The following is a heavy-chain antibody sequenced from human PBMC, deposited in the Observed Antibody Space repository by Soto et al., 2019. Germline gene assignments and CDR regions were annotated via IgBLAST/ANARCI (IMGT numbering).Heavy chain of an antibody. CDR1: GFTFTSYA. CDR3: AKARFDCISTRCYNPVF. J-gene: IGHJ4*02. V-gene: IGHV3-23*01. D-gene: IGHD2-2*02. Sequence: PGGSLRLSCAASGFTFTSYAMSWVRQAPGKGLEWVSAISGSGGSTYYAASVKGRFTISRDNSKNTLYLQMNSLRAEDTAVYYCAKARFDCISTRCYNPVFWGQGTLVTVSS. CDR2: ISGSGGST.